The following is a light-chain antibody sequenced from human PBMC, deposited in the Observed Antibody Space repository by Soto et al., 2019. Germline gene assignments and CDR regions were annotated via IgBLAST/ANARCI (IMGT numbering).Light chain of an antibody. CDR3: QSYDTSNFWV. J-gene: IGLJ3*02. Sequence: NFMLTQPHSVSESPGKTVTISCTRSSGSIASDYVQWYQQRPGSAPTTVIYESNQRPSGVPDRFSGSIDSSSNSASLSISGLETEDEADYYCQSYDTSNFWVFGGGTQLTVL. CDR2: ESN. V-gene: IGLV6-57*04. CDR1: SGSIASDY.